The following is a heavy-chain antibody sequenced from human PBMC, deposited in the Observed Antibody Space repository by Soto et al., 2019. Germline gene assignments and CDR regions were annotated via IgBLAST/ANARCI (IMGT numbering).Heavy chain of an antibody. CDR3: ARIVRGIVITYYYLDV. CDR2: IFYSGST. CDR1: GGSISSSSYY. V-gene: IGHV4-39*01. J-gene: IGHJ6*03. D-gene: IGHD2-21*01. Sequence: QVQLQESGPGLVKPSETLSLTCTVSGGSISSSSYYWGWIRQPPGKGLEWIGSIFYSGSTYYNPSLQSRVTISFDTSTNQFSLKLRSVTAADTAVYYCARIVRGIVITYYYLDVWGKGTTVTVSS.